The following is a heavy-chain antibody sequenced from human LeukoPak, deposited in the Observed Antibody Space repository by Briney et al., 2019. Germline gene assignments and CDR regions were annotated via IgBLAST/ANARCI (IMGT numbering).Heavy chain of an antibody. CDR1: GGSISSSSYY. Sequence: SETLSLTCTVSGGSISSSSYYWCWIRQPPGKGLEWIGSIYYSGSTYYNPSLKSRVTISVDTSKNQFSLKLSSVTAADTAVYYCARPDSSGYYWDFDYWGQGTLVTVSS. D-gene: IGHD3-22*01. V-gene: IGHV4-39*01. J-gene: IGHJ4*02. CDR2: IYYSGST. CDR3: ARPDSSGYYWDFDY.